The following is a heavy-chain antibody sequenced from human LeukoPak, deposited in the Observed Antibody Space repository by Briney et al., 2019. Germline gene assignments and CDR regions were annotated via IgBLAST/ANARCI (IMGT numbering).Heavy chain of an antibody. V-gene: IGHV3-33*01. Sequence: PGGSLRLSCAASGFTFSSYGMHWVRQAPGKGLEWVAVMWYDGSNKYYADSVKGRFTISRDNSKNTLYLQMNSLRAEDTAVYYCARVPGLDYYDSSGGNYWGQGTLVTVSS. CDR1: GFTFSSYG. CDR3: ARVPGLDYYDSSGGNY. D-gene: IGHD3-22*01. CDR2: MWYDGSNK. J-gene: IGHJ4*02.